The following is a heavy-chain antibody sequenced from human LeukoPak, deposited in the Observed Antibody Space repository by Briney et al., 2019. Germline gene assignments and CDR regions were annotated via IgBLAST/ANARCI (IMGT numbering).Heavy chain of an antibody. CDR2: IYVDGRTT. CDR1: GFTFSNYW. V-gene: IGHV3-74*01. CDR3: IRDFRSADL. J-gene: IGHJ5*02. Sequence: GGSLRLSCVASGFTFSNYWMNWVRQPPGKGLVWVSRIYVDGRTTNYADSVKGRFTISRDNAKNTVYLEMNSLSVEDTATYYCIRDFRSADLWGQGTLVTVTS.